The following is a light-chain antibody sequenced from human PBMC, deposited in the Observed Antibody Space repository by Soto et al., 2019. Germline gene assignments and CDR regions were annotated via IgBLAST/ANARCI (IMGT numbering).Light chain of an antibody. V-gene: IGKV1-5*03. Sequence: DIQVTQSPSTLSASVGDRFTITCRASQTIGSWLAWYQQKPWKAPKLLIYKASTLQTGVPSRFSGSGSGTEFTLTISSLQPDDVATYYCQHFNSYSEAFGQGTKVDIK. J-gene: IGKJ1*01. CDR3: QHFNSYSEA. CDR2: KAS. CDR1: QTIGSW.